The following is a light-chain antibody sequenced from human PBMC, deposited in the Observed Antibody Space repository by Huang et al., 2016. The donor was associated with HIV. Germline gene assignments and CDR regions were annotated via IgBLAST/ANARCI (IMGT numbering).Light chain of an antibody. J-gene: IGKJ1*01. CDR3: QQYNNWPPWT. Sequence: EIVMTQSPATLSVSPGERATLSCRASQSITSNLAWYQQKPGHAPRLLIYAASTRATGIPARFSGSGSGTEFTLSISSLQSEDFAVYYCQQYNNWPPWT. CDR1: QSITSN. V-gene: IGKV3-15*01. CDR2: AAS.